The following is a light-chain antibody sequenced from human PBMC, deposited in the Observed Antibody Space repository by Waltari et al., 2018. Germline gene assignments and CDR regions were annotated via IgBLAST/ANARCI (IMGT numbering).Light chain of an antibody. V-gene: IGKV1-12*01. CDR2: SAS. J-gene: IGKJ4*01. CDR3: QQTSTFPVT. Sequence: DIQMTQSPSSVSASVGDSVTITCRASQGISNWLAWYQQKPGKAPNRLVYSASNLQSGVPSRFSGSGSGTDFTLTISSLQPEDFATYYCQQTSTFPVTFGGGTEVEF. CDR1: QGISNW.